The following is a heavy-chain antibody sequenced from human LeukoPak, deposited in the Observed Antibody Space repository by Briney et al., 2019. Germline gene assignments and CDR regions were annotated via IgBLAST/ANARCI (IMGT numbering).Heavy chain of an antibody. J-gene: IGHJ5*02. CDR2: IYHSGST. Sequence: PETLSLTCTVSGYSISRGYYWGWIRQPPGKGREWIGSIYHSGSTYYNPSLKSRVTISVDTSKNQFSLKLSSVTAADTAVYYCARVKISAMFNWFDPWGQGTLVTVSS. V-gene: IGHV4-38-2*02. D-gene: IGHD3-9*01. CDR3: ARVKISAMFNWFDP. CDR1: GYSISRGYY.